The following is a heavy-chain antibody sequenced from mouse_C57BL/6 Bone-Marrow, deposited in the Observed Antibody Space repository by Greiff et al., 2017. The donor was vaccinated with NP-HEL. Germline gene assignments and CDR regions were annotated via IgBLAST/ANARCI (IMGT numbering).Heavy chain of an antibody. Sequence: VQLQQSGAELVRPGASVKLSCKASGYTFTDYYINWVKQRPGQGLEWIARIYPGSGNTYYNEKFKGKATLTAEKSSSTAYMQLSSLTSEDSAVYCCARDSFAYWGQGTLVTVSA. J-gene: IGHJ3*01. CDR2: IYPGSGNT. CDR3: ARDSFAY. CDR1: GYTFTDYY. V-gene: IGHV1-76*01.